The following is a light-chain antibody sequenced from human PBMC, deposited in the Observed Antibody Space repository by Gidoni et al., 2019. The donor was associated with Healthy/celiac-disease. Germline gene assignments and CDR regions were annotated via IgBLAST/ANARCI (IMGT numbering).Light chain of an antibody. CDR1: SSNIGAGYD. Sequence: QSVLTQPHSVSGAPGQGLPSSCTGSSSNIGAGYDVHWYQQLPGTAPKLLIYGNNNRPSGVPDRFSGGKSGTSASLGITGRQAEDEADYYCQAYDSSLSGSGVFGGGTKLTV. J-gene: IGLJ2*01. CDR3: QAYDSSLSGSGV. CDR2: GNN. V-gene: IGLV1-40*01.